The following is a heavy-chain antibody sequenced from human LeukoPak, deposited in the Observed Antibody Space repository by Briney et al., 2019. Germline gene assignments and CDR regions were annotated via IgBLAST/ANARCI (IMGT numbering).Heavy chain of an antibody. CDR1: GFTFSNYG. V-gene: IGHV3-30*18. CDR2: ISYDGNNK. CDR3: VKDSASVPLFDY. J-gene: IGHJ4*02. Sequence: PGRSLRLSCAASGFTFSNYGIHWVRQAPGKGLEWVAVISYDGNNKYYADSVKGRFTISRDNSKHTLYLQMSSLRAEDTAVYYCVKDSASVPLFDYWGQGTLVTVSS. D-gene: IGHD6-6*01.